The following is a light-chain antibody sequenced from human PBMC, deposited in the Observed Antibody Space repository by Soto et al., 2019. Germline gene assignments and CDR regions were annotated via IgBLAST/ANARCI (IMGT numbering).Light chain of an antibody. V-gene: IGLV2-8*01. CDR2: EVN. CDR1: SSDVGGYNY. Sequence: QSVLTQPPSASGSPGQSVTISCTGSSSDVGGYNYVSWYQQHPGKAPKVMIYEVNRRPAGVPDRFSGSKSGNTASLTVSGLQTEDEADYYCSSYAGSSYVFGTGTKVTVL. J-gene: IGLJ1*01. CDR3: SSYAGSSYV.